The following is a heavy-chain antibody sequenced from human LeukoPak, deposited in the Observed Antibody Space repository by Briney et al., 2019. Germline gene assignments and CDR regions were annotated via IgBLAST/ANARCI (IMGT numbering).Heavy chain of an antibody. CDR1: GFTFSSYW. CDR3: AREEYQLLLDAFDI. J-gene: IGHJ3*02. Sequence: PGGSLRLSYAASGFTFSSYWMSWVRQAPGKGLEWVANIKQDGSEKYYVDSVKGRFTISGDNAKNSLYLQMNSLRAEDTAVYYCAREEYQLLLDAFDIWGQGTMVTVSS. CDR2: IKQDGSEK. V-gene: IGHV3-7*01. D-gene: IGHD2-2*01.